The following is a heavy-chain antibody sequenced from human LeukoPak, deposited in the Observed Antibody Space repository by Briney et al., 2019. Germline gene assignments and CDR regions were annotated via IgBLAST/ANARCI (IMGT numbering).Heavy chain of an antibody. CDR1: GGTFSSYA. CDR3: ARLRRTAGTGFDY. Sequence: SVKVSCKASGGTFSSYAISWVRQAPGQGLEWMGGIIPIFGTANYAQKFQGRVTITADESASTAYMELSSLRSEDTAVYYCARLRRTAGTGFDYWGQGTLVTVSP. V-gene: IGHV1-69*13. D-gene: IGHD6-13*01. J-gene: IGHJ4*02. CDR2: IIPIFGTA.